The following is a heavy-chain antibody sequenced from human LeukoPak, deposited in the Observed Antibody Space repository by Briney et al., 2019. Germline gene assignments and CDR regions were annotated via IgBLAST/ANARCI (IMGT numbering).Heavy chain of an antibody. CDR1: GFTFSSYS. V-gene: IGHV3-21*01. J-gene: IGHJ4*02. Sequence: KAGGSLRLSCAASGFTFSSYSMNWVRQAPGKGLEWVSCISGSSSYIYYADSVKGRFTISRDNAKNSLYLQMNSLRAEDTAVYYCARATAGYYFDYWGQGTLVTVSS. CDR3: ARATAGYYFDY. CDR2: ISGSSSYI.